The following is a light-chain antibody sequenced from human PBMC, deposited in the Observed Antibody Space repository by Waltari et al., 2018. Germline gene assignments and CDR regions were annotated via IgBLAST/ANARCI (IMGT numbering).Light chain of an antibody. Sequence: QMTQSPSSLSASVGDRVTITCQASQDINNYLNWYQQKPGKAPKLLIYDGSTLQPGVPSSFSGSGFATEFTLTISSLQPEDIATYYCQQYDNLGLTFGGGTRVEIK. V-gene: IGKV1-33*01. CDR3: QQYDNLGLT. J-gene: IGKJ4*01. CDR2: DGS. CDR1: QDINNY.